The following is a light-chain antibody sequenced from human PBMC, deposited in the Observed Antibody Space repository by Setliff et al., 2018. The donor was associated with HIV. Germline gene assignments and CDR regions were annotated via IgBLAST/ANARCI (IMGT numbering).Light chain of an antibody. V-gene: IGLV2-14*02. J-gene: IGLJ1*01. CDR3: SSYAISSPYV. CDR2: EVK. Sequence: QSALTQPASVSGSPGQAITISCTGNNSDIGTYDLVSWYQQHPGRAPKLTIFEVKRRPSGVSNRFSGSKSGNTASLTISGLQAEDEADYYCSSYAISSPYVFGTGTKVTVL. CDR1: NSDIGTYDL.